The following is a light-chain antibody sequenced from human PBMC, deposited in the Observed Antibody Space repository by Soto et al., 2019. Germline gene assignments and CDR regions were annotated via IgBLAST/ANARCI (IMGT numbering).Light chain of an antibody. Sequence: QSVLTQPPSVSGAPGQRVTISCTGSSSNIGARFDVHWYRHLPGTAPKLLISVNTNGPSGVADRFSGSKSGTSASLAIAGLSAEDEADYYCQSYDSSLAGFVFGTGTQLTVL. CDR3: QSYDSSLAGFV. V-gene: IGLV1-40*01. J-gene: IGLJ1*01. CDR2: VNT. CDR1: SSNIGARFD.